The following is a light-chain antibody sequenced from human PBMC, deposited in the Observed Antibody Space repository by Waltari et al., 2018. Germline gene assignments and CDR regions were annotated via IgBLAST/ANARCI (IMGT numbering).Light chain of an antibody. Sequence: QSALTQPPSAPGSPRQSVTISCTGTSSDVGGYNFDSWYQQHPGKAPKLMIYEVTKRPSGVPDRFSGSKSGNTASLTVSGLQAEDEADYYCSSYAGSHNLVFGGGTKLTVL. CDR1: SSDVGGYNF. J-gene: IGLJ3*02. CDR3: SSYAGSHNLV. V-gene: IGLV2-8*01. CDR2: EVT.